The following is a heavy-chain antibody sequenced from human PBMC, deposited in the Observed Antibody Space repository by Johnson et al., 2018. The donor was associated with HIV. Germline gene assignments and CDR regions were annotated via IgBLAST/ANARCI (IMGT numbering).Heavy chain of an antibody. V-gene: IGHV3-30*02. CDR1: GFSLSSFG. CDR3: AFEEPYSAAAGIDAFDI. J-gene: IGHJ3*02. CDR2: IRYDGTNK. Sequence: QVQLVESGGGVVQPGGSLKLSCAASGFSLSSFGMHWVRQAPDKGLEWVAFIRYDGTNKYYVESVRGRFTISRDNSKNMLDLRMNSLRAEDTAVYYCAFEEPYSAAAGIDAFDIWGQGTMVTVSS. D-gene: IGHD6-13*01.